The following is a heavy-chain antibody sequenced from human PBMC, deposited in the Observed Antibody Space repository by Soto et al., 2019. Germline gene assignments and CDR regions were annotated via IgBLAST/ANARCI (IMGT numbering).Heavy chain of an antibody. J-gene: IGHJ4*02. V-gene: IGHV3-15*07. D-gene: IGHD1-1*01. CDR1: GFTFSNAW. CDR3: TAPDRLQDNHDY. CDR2: IKSKTDGGTT. Sequence: PGGSLRLSCAASGFTFSNAWMNWVRQAPGKGLEWVGRIKSKTDGGTTDYAAPVKGRFTISRDDSKNTLYLQMNSLKTEDTAVYYCTAPDRLQDNHDYWGQGTLVTVSS.